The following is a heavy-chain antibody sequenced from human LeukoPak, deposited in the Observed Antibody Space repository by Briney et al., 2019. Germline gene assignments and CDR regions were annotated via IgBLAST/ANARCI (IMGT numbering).Heavy chain of an antibody. Sequence: PSETLSPTCTVSGGSISSYYWSWIRHRPGKGLEWIGYIYYSGSTNYNPSLKSRVTISVDTSKNQFSLKLSSVTAADTAVYYCARHPTYYYDSSGYSRGYFDYWGQGTLVTISS. D-gene: IGHD3-22*01. CDR3: ARHPTYYYDSSGYSRGYFDY. V-gene: IGHV4-59*08. CDR2: IYYSGST. J-gene: IGHJ4*02. CDR1: GGSISSYY.